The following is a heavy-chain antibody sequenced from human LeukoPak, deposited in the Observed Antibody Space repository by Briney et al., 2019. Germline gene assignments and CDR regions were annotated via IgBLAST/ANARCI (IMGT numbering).Heavy chain of an antibody. CDR1: GGSISSVGFY. CDR2: IYYSGST. V-gene: IGHV4-39*01. J-gene: IGHJ6*03. Sequence: PSETLSLTCTVSGGSISSVGFYWGWIRQPPGRGLEWVGSIYYSGSTYYNPSLKSRVTISVDTSKKQFSLKLSSVTAADTAVYYCARLAQYYYYYMDVWGKGTTVTISS. CDR3: ARLAQYYYYYMDV.